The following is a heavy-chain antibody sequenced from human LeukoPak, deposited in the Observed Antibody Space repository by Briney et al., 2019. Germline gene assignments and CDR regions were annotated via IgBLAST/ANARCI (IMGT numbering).Heavy chain of an antibody. CDR3: ARDRHIVVVPAALALDY. J-gene: IGHJ4*02. CDR1: GFTFSSYA. D-gene: IGHD2-2*01. V-gene: IGHV3-30-3*01. CDR2: ISYDGSNK. Sequence: GRSLRLSCAASGFTFSSYAMHWVRQAPGKGLEWVAVISYDGSNKYYADFVKGRFTISRDNSKNTLYLQMNSLRAEDTAVYYCARDRHIVVVPAALALDYWGQGTLVTVSS.